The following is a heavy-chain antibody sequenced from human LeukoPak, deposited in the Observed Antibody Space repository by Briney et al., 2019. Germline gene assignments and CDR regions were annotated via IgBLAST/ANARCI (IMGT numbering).Heavy chain of an antibody. D-gene: IGHD3-22*01. J-gene: IGHJ4*02. CDR1: GYTSTSYY. V-gene: IGHV1-46*01. CDR3: AREAGYYDSSGYLDY. CDR2: INPSGGST. Sequence: ASVKVSCKASGYTSTSYYMHWVRQAPGQGLEWMGIINPSGGSTSYAQKFQGRATMTRDMSTSTVYMELSSLRSEDTAVYYCAREAGYYDSSGYLDYWGQGTLVTVSS.